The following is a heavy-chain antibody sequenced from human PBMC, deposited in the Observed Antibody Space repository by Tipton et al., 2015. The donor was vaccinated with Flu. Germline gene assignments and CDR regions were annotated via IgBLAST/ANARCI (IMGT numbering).Heavy chain of an antibody. D-gene: IGHD4-11*01. J-gene: IGHJ5*01. CDR1: GDSIGSDYF. CDR3: ARRDFSNYVSEPKNWFDS. Sequence: TLSLTCSVSGDSIGSDYFWGWVRQPPGKGLEWIGNICPGSPYYNPSLRSRVTMSVAGPKGQFSLRLTSVTAADTAVYYCARRDFSNYVSEPKNWFDSWGQGTLVTVSS. V-gene: IGHV4-38-2*01. CDR2: ICPGSP.